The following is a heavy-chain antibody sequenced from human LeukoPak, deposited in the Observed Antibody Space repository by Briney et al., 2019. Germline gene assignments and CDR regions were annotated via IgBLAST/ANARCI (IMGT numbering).Heavy chain of an antibody. D-gene: IGHD5-18*01. J-gene: IGHJ4*02. CDR1: GFTFSDYY. Sequence: GGSLRLSCAASGFTFSDYYMSWIRQAPGKGLEWVSYISSSSSHTNYADSVKGRFTISRDNAKNSLYLQMNSLRAEDTAVYYCARAVQLWFYDYWGQGTLVTVSS. V-gene: IGHV3-11*06. CDR3: ARAVQLWFYDY. CDR2: ISSSSSHT.